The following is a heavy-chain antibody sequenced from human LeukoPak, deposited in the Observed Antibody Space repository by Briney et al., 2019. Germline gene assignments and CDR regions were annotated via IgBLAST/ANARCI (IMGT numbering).Heavy chain of an antibody. CDR2: IYPGDSDT. J-gene: IGHJ4*02. CDR3: ARISFIAAAGTGPGGLDY. CDR1: GYSFTSYW. D-gene: IGHD6-13*01. V-gene: IGHV5-51*01. Sequence: LGESLKISCKGSGYSFTSYWIGWVRQMPGKGLEWMGIIYPGDSDTRYSPSFQGQVTISADKSISTAYLQWSSLKASDTAMYYCARISFIAAAGTGPGGLDYWGQGTLVTVSS.